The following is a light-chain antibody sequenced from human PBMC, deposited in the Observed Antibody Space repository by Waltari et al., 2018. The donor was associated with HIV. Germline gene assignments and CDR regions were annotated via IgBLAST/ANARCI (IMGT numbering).Light chain of an antibody. V-gene: IGKV3-20*01. CDR3: QQFGDSPWT. J-gene: IGKJ1*01. CDR1: QNINSNY. CDR2: GAS. Sequence: VLTQSPDTLSLSPGERATLSCRASQNINSNYLAWYQQKTDQAPRLLIYGASTRATGIPDRFGGSGSGTDFTLTVSRVEPEDFAVYYCQQFGDSPWTFGQGTKVEIK.